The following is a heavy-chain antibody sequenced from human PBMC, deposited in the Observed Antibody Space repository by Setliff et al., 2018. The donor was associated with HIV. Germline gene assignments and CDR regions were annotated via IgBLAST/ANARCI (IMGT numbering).Heavy chain of an antibody. CDR3: ASHPHTGLGEFFGMDVWGQGTTVTDAFDI. V-gene: IGHV4-38-2*02. Sequence: SETLSLTCTVSGYSISSGYYWGWIRQPPGKGLEWIGSIYHSGSTYYNPSLKSRVTISVDTSKNQFSLKLSSVTAADTAVYYCASHPHTGLGEFFGMDVWGQGTTVTDAFDIWGQGTMVTVSS. CDR2: IYHSGST. D-gene: IGHD3-16*01. CDR1: GYSISSGYY. J-gene: IGHJ3*02.